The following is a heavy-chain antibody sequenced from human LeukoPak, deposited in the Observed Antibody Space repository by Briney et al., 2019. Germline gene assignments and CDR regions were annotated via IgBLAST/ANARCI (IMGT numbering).Heavy chain of an antibody. D-gene: IGHD3-3*01. Sequence: ASVKVSCKASGYTFTGYYMHWVRQAPGQGLEWMGWTNPNSGGTNYAQKFQGRVTMTRDTSISTAYMELSRLRSDDTAVYYCASGYYDFWSGYSYDYWGQGTLVTVSS. J-gene: IGHJ4*02. V-gene: IGHV1-2*02. CDR3: ASGYYDFWSGYSYDY. CDR1: GYTFTGYY. CDR2: TNPNSGGT.